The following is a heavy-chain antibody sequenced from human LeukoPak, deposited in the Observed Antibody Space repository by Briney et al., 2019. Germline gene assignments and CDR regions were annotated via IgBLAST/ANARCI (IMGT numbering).Heavy chain of an antibody. D-gene: IGHD3-9*01. V-gene: IGHV3-21*01. Sequence: GGSLRLSCAASGFTFSSYSMNWVRQAPGKGLEWVSSISSSSSYIYYADSVKGRFTISRDNAKNSLYLQMSSLRAEDTAVYYCAGAYYDILTGYSSFGYWGQGTLVTVSS. J-gene: IGHJ4*02. CDR2: ISSSSSYI. CDR3: AGAYYDILTGYSSFGY. CDR1: GFTFSSYS.